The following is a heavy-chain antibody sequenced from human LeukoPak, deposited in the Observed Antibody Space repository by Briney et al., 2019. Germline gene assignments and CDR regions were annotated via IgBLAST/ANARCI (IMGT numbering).Heavy chain of an antibody. V-gene: IGHV4-39*07. CDR3: ARDYGYSYGYNDY. J-gene: IGHJ4*01. D-gene: IGHD5-18*01. CDR1: RGSICGSSYY. CDR2: IYYSGST. Sequence: SETLSLTCTVSRGSICGSSYYWGWISQPPGKWLGWIGSIYYSGSTYYNPSLKSRATISVDTSKNQFSLKRSSVTAADTAVYYWARDYGYSYGYNDYWGQGTLVTVSS.